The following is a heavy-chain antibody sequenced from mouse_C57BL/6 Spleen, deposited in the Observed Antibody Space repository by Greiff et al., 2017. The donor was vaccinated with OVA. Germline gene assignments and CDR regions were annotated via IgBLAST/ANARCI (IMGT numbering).Heavy chain of an antibody. J-gene: IGHJ3*01. V-gene: IGHV6-3*01. Sequence: DVMLVESGGGLVQPGGSMKLSCVASGFTFSNYWMNWVRQSPEKGLEWVAQIRLKSDNYATHYAESVKGRFTISRDDSKSSVYLQMNNLRAEDTGIYYCTGTYYDYDEAWFAYWGQGTLVTVSA. CDR1: GFTFSNYW. CDR3: TGTYYDYDEAWFAY. D-gene: IGHD2-4*01. CDR2: IRLKSDNYAT.